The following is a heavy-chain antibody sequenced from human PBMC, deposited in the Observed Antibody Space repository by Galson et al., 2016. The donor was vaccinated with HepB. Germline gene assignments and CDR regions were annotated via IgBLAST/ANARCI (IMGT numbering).Heavy chain of an antibody. D-gene: IGHD6-13*01. CDR3: AGGDGSSWKDYGMDV. J-gene: IGHJ6*04. CDR2: ISRSGTSI. CDR1: GFTEFTFRDYY. Sequence: SLRLSCAASGFTEFTFRDYYMTWIRQAPGKGLEWHSYISRSGTSIYYADSVKGRFTISRDNAHNSLYLQMNSLRAEDTAVYYCAGGDGSSWKDYGMDVRGKGTTVTVS. V-gene: IGHV3-11*01.